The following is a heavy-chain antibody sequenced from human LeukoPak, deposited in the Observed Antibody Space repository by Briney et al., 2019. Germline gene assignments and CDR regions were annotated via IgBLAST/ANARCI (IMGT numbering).Heavy chain of an antibody. CDR1: SGSIGSSSNY. D-gene: IGHD2-8*01. V-gene: IGHV4-39*01. CDR2: VYYSGST. CDR3: ARASFNVVFGNWFDP. Sequence: SETLSLTCTVSSGSIGSSSNYWSWIRQAPGKGLEWVGNVYYSGSTFYNPSLKSRVTISAGTSKNQFSLKLRSVTAADTAIYYCARASFNVVFGNWFDPWGQGTLVTVSS. J-gene: IGHJ5*02.